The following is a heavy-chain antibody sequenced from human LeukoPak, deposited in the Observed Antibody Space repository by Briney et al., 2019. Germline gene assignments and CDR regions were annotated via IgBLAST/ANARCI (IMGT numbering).Heavy chain of an antibody. CDR2: INAGNGHT. CDR1: GYTFSGYA. V-gene: IGHV1-3*01. J-gene: IGHJ4*02. CDR3: ARGIWSATRVDYYLDN. Sequence: ASVKVSCTASGYTFSGYAIHWVRQAPGQRFEWMGWINAGNGHTKYSQNFQGRVTITRDSSANIVYMDVSSLTSEDTAVYYCARGIWSATRVDYYLDNWGRGTLVTVSS. D-gene: IGHD5-24*01.